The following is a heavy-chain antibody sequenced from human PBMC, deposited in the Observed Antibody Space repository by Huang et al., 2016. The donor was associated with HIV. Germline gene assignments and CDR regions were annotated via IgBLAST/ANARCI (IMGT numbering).Heavy chain of an antibody. V-gene: IGHV1-24*01. Sequence: QVQLVQSGAEVKKPGASVKVSCKVSGYTLTELSIHWVRQAPGKGREWMGGLAPEHGETNYAQTYQGRVTMTEDTSTDTAYMELNSLRSEDTAVYYCATGFDTYYDIWGQGTMVIASS. CDR1: GYTLTELS. D-gene: IGHD2-21*01. CDR3: ATGFDTYYDI. J-gene: IGHJ3*02. CDR2: LAPEHGET.